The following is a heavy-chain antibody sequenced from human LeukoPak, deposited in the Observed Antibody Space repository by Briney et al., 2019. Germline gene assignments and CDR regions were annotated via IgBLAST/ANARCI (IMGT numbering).Heavy chain of an antibody. D-gene: IGHD3-22*01. V-gene: IGHV3-7*01. CDR3: ARGSYYYDSSGYPDAFDI. J-gene: IGHJ3*02. Sequence: GGSLRLSCAASGFTFSSYWMSWVRQAPGKGLEWVANIKQDGSEKYYVDSVKGRFTISRDNAKNSLYLQMNSLRAEDTAVYYCARGSYYYDSSGYPDAFDIWGQGTMVTVSS. CDR1: GFTFSSYW. CDR2: IKQDGSEK.